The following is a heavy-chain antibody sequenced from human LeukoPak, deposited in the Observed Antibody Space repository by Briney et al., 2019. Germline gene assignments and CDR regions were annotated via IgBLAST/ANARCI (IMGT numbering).Heavy chain of an antibody. CDR3: AKATRAFDWLFDY. V-gene: IGHV3-30*18. CDR1: GFTFSSYG. D-gene: IGHD3-9*01. Sequence: PGGSLRLSCAASGFTFSSYGMHWVRQAPGKGLEWVAVISYDGSNKYYADSVKSRFTISRDNSKNTLYLQMNSLRAEDTAVYYCAKATRAFDWLFDYWGQGTLVTVSS. J-gene: IGHJ4*02. CDR2: ISYDGSNK.